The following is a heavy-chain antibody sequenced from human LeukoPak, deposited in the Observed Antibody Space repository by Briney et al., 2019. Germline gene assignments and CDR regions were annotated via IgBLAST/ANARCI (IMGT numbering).Heavy chain of an antibody. CDR2: ISGSGGAT. J-gene: IGHJ6*02. CDR3: AKAPAAATKYYYGMDV. CDR1: GFTFNNYA. V-gene: IGHV3-23*01. D-gene: IGHD6-13*01. Sequence: GGSLRLSCAASGFTFNNYAMSCVRQAPGKGLEWVSAISGSGGATYYADSVKGRFTISRDNSKNTLFLHMNSLRVEDTAVYYCAKAPAAATKYYYGMDVWGQGTTVTVSS.